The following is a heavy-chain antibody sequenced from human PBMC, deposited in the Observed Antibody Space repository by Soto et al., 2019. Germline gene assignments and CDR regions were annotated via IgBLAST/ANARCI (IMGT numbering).Heavy chain of an antibody. CDR2: IRAYNGNT. Sequence: QVQLVQSGAEVKKPGASVKVSCKASGYTFTSYGISWVRQAPGQGLEWMGWIRAYNGNTNYAQKLQGRVTMTTDTSTSTAYMQMRSLRSDDTAVYYCARTYSSSFFDAFDIWGQGTMVTVSS. D-gene: IGHD6-13*01. CDR3: ARTYSSSFFDAFDI. J-gene: IGHJ3*02. CDR1: GYTFTSYG. V-gene: IGHV1-18*01.